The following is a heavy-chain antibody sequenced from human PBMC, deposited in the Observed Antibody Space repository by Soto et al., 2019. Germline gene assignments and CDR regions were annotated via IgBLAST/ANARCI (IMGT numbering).Heavy chain of an antibody. D-gene: IGHD7-27*01. V-gene: IGHV1-69*12. J-gene: IGHJ6*02. CDR3: ARPLGGNHYYYGMDV. Sequence: QVQLVQSGAEVKKPGSSVKVSCKASGGTFSSYAISWVRQAPGQGLEWMGGIIPIFGTADYAQKFQGRVTITAEDFTSTAYMELSSLGSEDTAVDYCARPLGGNHYYYGMDVWGQGTTVTVSS. CDR1: GGTFSSYA. CDR2: IIPIFGTA.